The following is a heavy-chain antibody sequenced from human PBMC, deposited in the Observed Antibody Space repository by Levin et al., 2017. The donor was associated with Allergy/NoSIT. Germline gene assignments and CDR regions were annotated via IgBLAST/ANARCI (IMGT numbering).Heavy chain of an antibody. CDR2: ISWNSGSI. V-gene: IGHV3-9*01. CDR1: GFTFDDYA. J-gene: IGHJ3*02. CDR3: AKDSLRFLEWGEAGAFDI. Sequence: GGSLRLSCAASGFTFDDYAMHWVRQAPGKGLEWVSGISWNSGSIGYADSVKGRFTISRDNAKNSLYLQMNSLRAEDTALYYCAKDSLRFLEWGEAGAFDIWGQGTMVTVSS. D-gene: IGHD3-3*01.